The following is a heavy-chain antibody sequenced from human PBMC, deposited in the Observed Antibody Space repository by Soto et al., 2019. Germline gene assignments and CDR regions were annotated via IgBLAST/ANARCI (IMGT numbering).Heavy chain of an antibody. V-gene: IGHV5-51*01. CDR3: ARHHGSPGSYFGMDV. CDR2: IYPGDSDT. CDR1: GYSFTSYW. J-gene: IGHJ6*02. Sequence: GESLKISCKGSGYSFTSYWINWVRQMPGKGLEWMGIIYPGDSDTRYSPSFQGQVTISADKSISTAYLQWRSLEASDTAMYYCARHHGSPGSYFGMDVWGQGTTVTAP. D-gene: IGHD6-13*01.